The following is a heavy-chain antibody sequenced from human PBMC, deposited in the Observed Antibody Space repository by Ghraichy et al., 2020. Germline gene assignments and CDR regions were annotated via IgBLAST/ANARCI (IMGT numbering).Heavy chain of an antibody. CDR1: GFTFSSLL. J-gene: IGHJ4*02. CDR3: ARGGSTTSYYWHD. CDR2: IKKDGSDK. Sequence: GESLNISCAASGFTFSSLLMTWVRQAPGMGLEWVANIKKDGSDKYYIDSVKGRFTVSRDNAKKSRFLQMNSLRVEDTAVYYCARGGSTTSYYWHDWGQGTLVTVSS. V-gene: IGHV3-7*01. D-gene: IGHD2-2*01.